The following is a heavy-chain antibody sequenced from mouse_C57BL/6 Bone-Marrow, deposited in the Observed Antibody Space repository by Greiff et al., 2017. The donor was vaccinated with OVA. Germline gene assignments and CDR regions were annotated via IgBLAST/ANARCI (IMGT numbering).Heavy chain of an antibody. CDR2: ISDGGSYT. Sequence: EVKLVESGGGLVKPGGSLKLSCAASGFTFSSYAMSWVRQTPEKRLEWVATISDGGSYTYYPDNVKGRFTISRDNAKNNLYLQVSHLKSEDTAMDYCAREAITTVVATDYWGQGTTLTVSS. J-gene: IGHJ2*01. CDR1: GFTFSSYA. CDR3: AREAITTVVATDY. V-gene: IGHV5-4*01. D-gene: IGHD1-1*01.